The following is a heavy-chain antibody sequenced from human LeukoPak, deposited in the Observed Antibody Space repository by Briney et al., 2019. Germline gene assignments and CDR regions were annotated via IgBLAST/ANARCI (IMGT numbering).Heavy chain of an antibody. V-gene: IGHV1-8*01. CDR3: ARGFLGVYSSGWFDAFDI. J-gene: IGHJ3*02. D-gene: IGHD6-19*01. CDR1: GYTFTSYD. Sequence: ASVKVSCKASGYTFTSYDINGVRQATGQGLEWMGWMNPNSGNTGYAQKFQGRVTMTRNTSISTAYMELSSMRSEDTAVYYCARGFLGVYSSGWFDAFDIWGQGTMVTVSS. CDR2: MNPNSGNT.